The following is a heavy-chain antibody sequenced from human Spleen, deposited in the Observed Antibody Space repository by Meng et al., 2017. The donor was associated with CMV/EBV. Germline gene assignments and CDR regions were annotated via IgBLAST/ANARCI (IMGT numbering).Heavy chain of an antibody. V-gene: IGHV1-46*01. D-gene: IGHD2-2*01. J-gene: IGHJ4*02. CDR2: INPSGDNS. CDR3: ARLVVPSATIYYFDY. Sequence: ASVKVSCKASGYTFTTYYMHWVRQAPGQGLEWMGIINPSGDNSNYAQKFQGRVTMTRDTSTSTVYMEVSSLRSEDTVVYYCARLVVPSATIYYFDYWGQGTLVTVSS. CDR1: GYTFTTYY.